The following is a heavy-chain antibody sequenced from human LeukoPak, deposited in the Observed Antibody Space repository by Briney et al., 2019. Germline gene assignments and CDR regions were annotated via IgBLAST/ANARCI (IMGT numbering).Heavy chain of an antibody. Sequence: PSETLSLTCDVSGGSITQTNSWTWVRQPPGKGLEWIGEVNLQGGTNYNPSLLRRVAISVDTSAKHVSLQMTSVTAADTAVYYCARAGPTSRPFDYGGQGTLVTVSS. J-gene: IGHJ4*02. D-gene: IGHD2-8*02. CDR2: VNLQGGT. CDR1: GGSITQTNS. CDR3: ARAGPTSRPFDY. V-gene: IGHV4-4*02.